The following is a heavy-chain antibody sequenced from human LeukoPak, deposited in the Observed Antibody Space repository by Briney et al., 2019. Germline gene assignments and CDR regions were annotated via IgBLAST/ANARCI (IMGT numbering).Heavy chain of an antibody. Sequence: ASVKVSCKASRYTFTDYYMHWVRQAPGQGLEWMGWINPNSGGTNYAQKFQGRVTMTRDTSITTAYMELSSLRSEDTAVYYCARERITMVRGDNAFDIWGQGTMVTVSS. D-gene: IGHD3-10*01. CDR1: RYTFTDYY. CDR2: INPNSGGT. CDR3: ARERITMVRGDNAFDI. J-gene: IGHJ3*02. V-gene: IGHV1-2*02.